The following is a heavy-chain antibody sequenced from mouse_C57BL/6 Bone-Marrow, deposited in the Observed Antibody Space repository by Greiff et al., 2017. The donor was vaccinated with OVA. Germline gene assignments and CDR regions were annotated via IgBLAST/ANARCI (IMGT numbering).Heavy chain of an antibody. CDR2: IDPENGDT. J-gene: IGHJ3*01. Sequence: VQLQQSGAELVRPGASVKLSCTASGFNIKDDYMHWVKQRPEQGLEWIGWIDPENGDTEYASKFQGKATITADTSSNTAYLQLSSLTSEDTAVYYGTTRDGYWAYWGQGTLVTVSA. CDR1: GFNIKDDY. D-gene: IGHD2-3*01. CDR3: TTRDGYWAY. V-gene: IGHV14-4*01.